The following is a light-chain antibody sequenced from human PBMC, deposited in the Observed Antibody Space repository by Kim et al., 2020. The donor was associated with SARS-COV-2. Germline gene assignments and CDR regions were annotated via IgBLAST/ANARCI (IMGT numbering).Light chain of an antibody. V-gene: IGLV2-14*03. J-gene: IGLJ3*02. CDR2: DVN. Sequence: QSALTQPASVSGSPGQSITLSCTGTSIGAYDYVSWYQHHPGRAPKLIIFDVNKWPSGSSNRFSGSKSGITASLTISGLQADDEAYYYCSSYTTSRTLVFGGGTKL. CDR1: SIGAYDY. CDR3: SSYTTSRTLV.